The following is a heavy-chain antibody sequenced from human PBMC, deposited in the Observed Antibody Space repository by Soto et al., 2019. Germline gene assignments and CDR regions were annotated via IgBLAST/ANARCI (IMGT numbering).Heavy chain of an antibody. J-gene: IGHJ2*01. V-gene: IGHV4-39*01. CDR2: IYYSGST. CDR3: ARLSPDIVLMVYAPNWYFDL. D-gene: IGHD2-8*01. CDR1: GGSISSSSYY. Sequence: QLQLQESGPGLVKPSETLSLTCTVSGGSISSSSYYWGWIRQPPGKGLEWIGSIYYSGSTYYNPSLKSRVTISVDTSKNQFSLKLRSVTAADTAVYYCARLSPDIVLMVYAPNWYFDLWGRGTLVTVSS.